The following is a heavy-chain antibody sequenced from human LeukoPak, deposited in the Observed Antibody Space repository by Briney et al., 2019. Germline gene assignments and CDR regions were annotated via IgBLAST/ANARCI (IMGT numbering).Heavy chain of an antibody. CDR1: GFTFNNYA. V-gene: IGHV3-23*01. Sequence: GGSLRLSCAASGFTFNNYAMSWVRQAPGKGLEWVSAISGSGGSTYYTDSVTGRFTISRDNSKNTLYLQMHSLRAEDTALYYCASLDYFDSSDYGDYWGQGTLVTVSS. D-gene: IGHD3-22*01. J-gene: IGHJ4*02. CDR3: ASLDYFDSSDYGDY. CDR2: ISGSGGST.